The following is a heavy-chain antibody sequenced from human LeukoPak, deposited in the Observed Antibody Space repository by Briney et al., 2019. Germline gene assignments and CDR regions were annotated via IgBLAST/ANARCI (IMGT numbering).Heavy chain of an antibody. V-gene: IGHV3-66*02. D-gene: IGHD2/OR15-2a*01. Sequence: PGGSLRLSCAASGFTVSSNYMNWVRQAPGKGLEWVSVLYSAGNTFYADSVKGRSTISRDNSKNTLYLQMNSLRPEDTAVYYCARAREYLAIDYWGQGTLVTVSS. CDR1: GFTVSSNY. CDR3: ARAREYLAIDY. J-gene: IGHJ4*02. CDR2: LYSAGNT.